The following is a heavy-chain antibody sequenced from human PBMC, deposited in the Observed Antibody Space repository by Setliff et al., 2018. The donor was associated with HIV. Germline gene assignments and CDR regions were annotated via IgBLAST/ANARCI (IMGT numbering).Heavy chain of an antibody. V-gene: IGHV3-23*01. J-gene: IGHJ5*02. CDR2: ISGSGDST. CDR1: GFTFSSYA. CDR3: AKDKGSSGWSA. D-gene: IGHD6-19*01. Sequence: GGSLRLSCAASGFTFSSYAITWVRQAPGKGLEWVSAISGSGDSTFYADSVQGRFTVSRDNSKYTLYLQMNSLRVEDTAVYYCAKDKGSSGWSAWGQGTLVTVSS.